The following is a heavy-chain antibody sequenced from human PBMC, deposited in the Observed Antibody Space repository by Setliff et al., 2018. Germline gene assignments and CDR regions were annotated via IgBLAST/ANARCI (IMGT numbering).Heavy chain of an antibody. V-gene: IGHV3-33*01. D-gene: IGHD2-2*01. CDR2: IWYDGSDQ. CDR3: ARVAMGASCSSSSCQKYCFDS. J-gene: IGHJ4*02. Sequence: PGGSLRLSCAASGFTFDSYGMHWVRQAPGKGLEWVAVIWYDGSDQAYADSVKGRFTISRDNSKNTLYLQMNSLRAEDTAVYFCARVAMGASCSSSSCQKYCFDSWGQGTLVTVSS. CDR1: GFTFDSYG.